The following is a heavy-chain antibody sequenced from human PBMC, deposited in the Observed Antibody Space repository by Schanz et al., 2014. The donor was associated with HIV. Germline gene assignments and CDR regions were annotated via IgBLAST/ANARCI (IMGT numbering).Heavy chain of an antibody. Sequence: EVQLLESGGGLVQPGGSLRLSCAASGFTFSTYAMNWVRQAPGKGLEWVSGISWSSGSVDYADSVKGRFTISRDTAKNSLFLQMVNLISEDTAFYYCVKDFTDSKGGFDYWGQGAPVIVSS. CDR3: VKDFTDSKGGFDY. CDR1: GFTFSTYA. J-gene: IGHJ4*02. D-gene: IGHD1-26*01. V-gene: IGHV3-9*01. CDR2: ISWSSGSV.